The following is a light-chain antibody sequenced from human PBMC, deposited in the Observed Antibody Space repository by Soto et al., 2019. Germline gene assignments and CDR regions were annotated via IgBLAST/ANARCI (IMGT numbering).Light chain of an antibody. CDR2: AVS. J-gene: IGLJ1*01. CDR3: CSYAGSRLV. CDR1: SSDVGGYDY. V-gene: IGLV2-11*01. Sequence: QSALTQPRSVSGSPGQSVTISCTGTSSDVGGYDYVSWYQQHPGKAPKLIIYAVSKRPSGVPDRFSGSKSGNTASLTIAGLQAEDETDYYGCSYAGSRLVFGTGTKLTVL.